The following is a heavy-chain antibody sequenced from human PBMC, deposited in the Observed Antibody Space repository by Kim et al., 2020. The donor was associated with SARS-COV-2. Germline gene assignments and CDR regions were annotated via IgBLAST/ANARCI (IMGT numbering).Heavy chain of an antibody. D-gene: IGHD3-10*01. Sequence: TEYDQYVKGRFTSSRDDSKTSLYLQMNSLKTEDTAIYYCARRPYGSGGADVWGQGTTVTVSS. CDR3: ARRPYGSGGADV. J-gene: IGHJ6*02. CDR2: T. V-gene: IGHV3-72*01.